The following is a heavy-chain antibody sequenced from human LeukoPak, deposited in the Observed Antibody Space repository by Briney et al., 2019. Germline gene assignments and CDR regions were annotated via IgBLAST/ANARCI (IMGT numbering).Heavy chain of an antibody. Sequence: GGSLRLSCAASGFTFSSYWMSWVRQAPGKGLEWVANIKQDGSEKYYVDSVKGRFTIPRDNAKNSLYLQMNSLRAEDTAVYYCARGLWYDILTGWYPEFDYWGQGTLVTVSS. CDR2: IKQDGSEK. D-gene: IGHD3-9*01. CDR3: ARGLWYDILTGWYPEFDY. J-gene: IGHJ4*02. V-gene: IGHV3-7*01. CDR1: GFTFSSYW.